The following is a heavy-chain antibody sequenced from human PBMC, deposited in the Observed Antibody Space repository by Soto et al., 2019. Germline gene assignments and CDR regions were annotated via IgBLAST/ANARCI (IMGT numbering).Heavy chain of an antibody. Sequence: GESLKISCKASGYTFTTYWISWVRQLPGKGLEWMGRIAPSDSHVSYSPSFHGHVTLSVDKSTSTAYLQWSSLKASDTAMYYCARPFGGESSGYYSSYCAMDVWGQGTTVTVSS. V-gene: IGHV5-10-1*01. CDR1: GYTFTTYW. CDR3: ARPFGGESSGYYSSYCAMDV. D-gene: IGHD3-22*01. CDR2: IAPSDSHV. J-gene: IGHJ6*02.